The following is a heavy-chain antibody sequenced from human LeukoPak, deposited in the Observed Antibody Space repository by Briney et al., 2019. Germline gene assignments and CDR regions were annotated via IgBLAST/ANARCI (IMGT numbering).Heavy chain of an antibody. V-gene: IGHV3-23*01. CDR1: GFTFSAYA. D-gene: IGHD6-19*01. CDR2: IRGNSERT. CDR3: AREQSGTRGWYTVDY. J-gene: IGHJ4*02. Sequence: GGSLRLSCAASGFTFSAYAITWVRQAPGKGLEWVSAIRGNSERTYYADSVRGRFTISRDNSKDTVYLQISSLGVEDTAVYYCAREQSGTRGWYTVDYWGQGTLVAVSS.